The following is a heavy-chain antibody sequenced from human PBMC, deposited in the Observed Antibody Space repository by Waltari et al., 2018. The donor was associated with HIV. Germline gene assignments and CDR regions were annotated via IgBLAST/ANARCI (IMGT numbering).Heavy chain of an antibody. CDR2: INHGGSS. Sequence: VQLQQWGAGLSKPSETLSLTCAVYGESFSGFYWSWVRQPPGKGLEWIGDINHGGSSNYSPSPKSRVTISVDRSKKQFSLKLSSVAVADTAVYYCARGTLYGTGWYGHYCYFDIGGRGTPVTVSS. J-gene: IGHJ2*01. CDR1: GESFSGFY. D-gene: IGHD6-19*01. V-gene: IGHV4-34*01. CDR3: ARGTLYGTGWYGHYCYFDI.